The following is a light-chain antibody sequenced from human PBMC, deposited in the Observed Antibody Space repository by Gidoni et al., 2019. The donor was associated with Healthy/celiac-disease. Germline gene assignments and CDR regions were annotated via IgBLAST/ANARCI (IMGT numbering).Light chain of an antibody. J-gene: IGKJ1*01. CDR1: QSVSSSY. Sequence: EIVLPPPPGTLSLSPGERATLSCRASQSVSSSYLAWYQQKPGQAPRLLIYGASSRATGIPDRCSGSGSGTDFTLTISRLEPEDFSVYYCQQYGSSRTFGQXTKVEIK. V-gene: IGKV3-20*01. CDR3: QQYGSSRT. CDR2: GAS.